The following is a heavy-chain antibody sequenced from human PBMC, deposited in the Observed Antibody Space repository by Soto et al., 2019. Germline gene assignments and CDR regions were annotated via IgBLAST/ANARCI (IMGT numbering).Heavy chain of an antibody. Sequence: EVQLVEAGGGLVKPGGSLRLSCAASGLSFGDAWMSWVRQAPGKGLEWVGRIKSKSDGGTTDYAAPVTGRFAISRDDSENTLFLQMSGLKIEDTAVYFCTSVQDWGQGTLVIVSS. CDR2: IKSKSDGGTT. CDR1: GLSFGDAW. CDR3: TSVQD. V-gene: IGHV3-15*01. J-gene: IGHJ1*01.